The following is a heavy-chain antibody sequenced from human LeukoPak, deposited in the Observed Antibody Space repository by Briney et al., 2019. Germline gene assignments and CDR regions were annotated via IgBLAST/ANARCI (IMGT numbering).Heavy chain of an antibody. Sequence: GSSKRPSCAAAGISFSSYTINWVRQAPGKLLEWASSFTSNCYIYYADSVKGRFTISRDNAKNSLYLQMNSLRAEDTAVYYCARDRDYDYVWGSYRPDYFDYWGQGTLVTVSS. CDR2: FTSNCYI. CDR3: ARDRDYDYVWGSYRPDYFDY. CDR1: GISFSSYT. D-gene: IGHD3-16*02. V-gene: IGHV3-21*01. J-gene: IGHJ4*02.